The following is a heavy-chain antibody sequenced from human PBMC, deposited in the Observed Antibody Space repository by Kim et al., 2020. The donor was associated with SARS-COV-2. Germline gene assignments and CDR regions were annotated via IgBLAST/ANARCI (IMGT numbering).Heavy chain of an antibody. CDR2: IWYDGSNK. CDR1: GFTFSSYG. Sequence: GGSLRLSCAASGFTFSSYGMHWVRQAPGKGLEWVAVIWYDGSNKYYADSVKGRFTISRDNSKNTLYLQMNSLRAEDTAVYYCARDSSWGGSGDYWGQGTLGTVSS. CDR3: ARDSSWGGSGDY. J-gene: IGHJ4*02. D-gene: IGHD3-10*01. V-gene: IGHV3-33*01.